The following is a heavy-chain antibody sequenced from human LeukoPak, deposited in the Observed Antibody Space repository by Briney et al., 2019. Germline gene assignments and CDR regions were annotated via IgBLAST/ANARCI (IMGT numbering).Heavy chain of an antibody. D-gene: IGHD3-22*01. CDR2: ISAYNGNT. J-gene: IGHJ4*02. CDR1: GYTFTSYG. Sequence: ASVKVSCKASGYTFTSYGISWVRQAPGQGLEWMGWISAYNGNTNYAQKLQGRVTMTTDTSTSTAYMELRSLRSDDTAVYYCARVAGYHDSSGYYYELRRVDYWGQGTLVTVSS. CDR3: ARVAGYHDSSGYYYELRRVDY. V-gene: IGHV1-18*01.